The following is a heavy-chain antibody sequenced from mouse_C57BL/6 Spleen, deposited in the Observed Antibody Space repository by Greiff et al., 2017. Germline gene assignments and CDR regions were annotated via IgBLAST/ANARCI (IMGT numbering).Heavy chain of an antibody. CDR2: IHPNSGST. CDR1: GYTFTSYW. Sequence: QVQLQQPGAELVKPGASVKLSCKASGYTFTSYWMHWVKQRPGQGLEWIGMIHPNSGSTNYNEKFKSKATLTVDKSSSTAYMQLSSLTSEDSAVYYCARRDLWDWVAYWGQGTLVTVSA. J-gene: IGHJ3*01. CDR3: ARRDLWDWVAY. D-gene: IGHD3-3*01. V-gene: IGHV1-64*01.